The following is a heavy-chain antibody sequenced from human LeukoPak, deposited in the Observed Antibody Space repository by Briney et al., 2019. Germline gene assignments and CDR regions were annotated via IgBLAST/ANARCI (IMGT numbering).Heavy chain of an antibody. CDR3: ARDLYYYGSGSYYDVFDV. J-gene: IGHJ3*01. D-gene: IGHD3-10*01. CDR2: ISAYKGNT. Sequence: ASVKVSCKASGYTFTSYGISWVRQAPGQGLEWMGWISAYKGNTYYAQKLQGRVTMTTDTSTSTAYMELRSLRSDDTAIYYCARDLYYYGSGSYYDVFDVWGQGTMVTVSS. V-gene: IGHV1-18*01. CDR1: GYTFTSYG.